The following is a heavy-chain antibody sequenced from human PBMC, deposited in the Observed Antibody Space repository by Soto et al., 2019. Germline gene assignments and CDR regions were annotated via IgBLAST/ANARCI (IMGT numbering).Heavy chain of an antibody. CDR2: ISAYNGNT. CDR1: GYTFTSYG. CDR3: ARYTSNIVVVPAYGMDV. Sequence: ASVKVSCKASGYTFTSYGISWVRQAPGQGLVWMGWISAYNGNTNYAQKLQGRVTMTTDTSTSTAYMELRSLRSDDTAVYYCARYTSNIVVVPAYGMDVWGQGTTVTVSS. D-gene: IGHD2-2*01. V-gene: IGHV1-18*01. J-gene: IGHJ6*02.